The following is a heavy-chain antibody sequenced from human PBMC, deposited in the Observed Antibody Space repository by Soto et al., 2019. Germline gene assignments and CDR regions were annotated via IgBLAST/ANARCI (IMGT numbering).Heavy chain of an antibody. V-gene: IGHV1-69*06. J-gene: IGHJ4*02. CDR2: IIPIFGTA. D-gene: IGHD5-12*01. Sequence: SVKVSCKASGGTFSSYAISWVRQAPGQGLEWMGGIIPIFGTANYAQKFQGRVTITADKSTSTAYMELSSLRSEDTAVYYCARSITLARTFDYWGQGTLVTVSS. CDR1: GGTFSSYA. CDR3: ARSITLARTFDY.